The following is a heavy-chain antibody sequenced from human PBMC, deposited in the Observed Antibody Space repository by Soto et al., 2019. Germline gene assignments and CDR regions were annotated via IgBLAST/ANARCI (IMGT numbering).Heavy chain of an antibody. V-gene: IGHV3-23*01. J-gene: IGHJ4*02. D-gene: IGHD3-9*01. CDR3: AKVKNVLRYFDWLLPYYFDY. CDR2: ISGSGGST. Sequence: GGSLRLSCAASGFTFSSYAMSWVRQAPGKGLEWVSAISGSGGSTYYADSVKGRFTISRDNSKNTLYLQMNSLRAEDTAVYYCAKVKNVLRYFDWLLPYYFDYWGQGTLVTVSS. CDR1: GFTFSSYA.